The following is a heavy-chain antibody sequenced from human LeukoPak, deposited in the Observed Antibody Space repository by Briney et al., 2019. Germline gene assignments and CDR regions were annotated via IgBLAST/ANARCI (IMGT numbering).Heavy chain of an antibody. CDR1: GYTFTSYG. J-gene: IGHJ5*02. CDR3: ARDLECSGGSCYSPNWFDP. CDR2: ISAYNGNT. D-gene: IGHD2-15*01. Sequence: ASVKVSFKASGYTFTSYGISWVRQAPGQGLEWMGWISAYNGNTNYAQKLQGRVTMTTDTSTSTAYMELRSLRSDDAAVYYCARDLECSGGSCYSPNWFDPWGQGTLVTVSS. V-gene: IGHV1-18*01.